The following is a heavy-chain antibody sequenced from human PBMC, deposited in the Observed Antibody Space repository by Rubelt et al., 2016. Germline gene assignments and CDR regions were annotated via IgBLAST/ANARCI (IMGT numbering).Heavy chain of an antibody. J-gene: IGHJ4*02. CDR2: ISTYNGNT. CDR1: GYTFTRYG. D-gene: IGHD3-10*01. V-gene: IGHV1-18*01. Sequence: QVQLVQSGTEVKKPGASVKVSCKASGYTFTRYGISWVRQAPGQGLEWMGWISTYNGNTNYAQRFQGRVAMTTEPSTATSYMERGGLRSDDSAVYYWARGRLTLDYWGQGTLVTVSS. CDR3: ARGRLTLDY.